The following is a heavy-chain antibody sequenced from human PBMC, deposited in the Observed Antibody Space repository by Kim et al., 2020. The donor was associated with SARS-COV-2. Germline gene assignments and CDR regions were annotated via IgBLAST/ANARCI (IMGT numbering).Heavy chain of an antibody. J-gene: IGHJ3*02. CDR1: GGSISSGGYY. CDR3: ARVYFQLTHHPLDI. D-gene: IGHD3-9*01. V-gene: IGHV4-31*03. Sequence: SETLSLTCTVSGGSISSGGYYWSWIRQHPGKGLEWIGYIYYSGSTYSNPSLKXRVTISVDTHKNQFSLKPSSVXAAXXAAXXSARVYFQLTHHPLDIWG. CDR2: IYYSGST.